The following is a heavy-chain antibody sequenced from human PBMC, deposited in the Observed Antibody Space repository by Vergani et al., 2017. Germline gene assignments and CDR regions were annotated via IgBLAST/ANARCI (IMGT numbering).Heavy chain of an antibody. CDR2: IDWEDDK. D-gene: IGHD4/OR15-4a*01. CDR3: ARLPSSDYGLDF. J-gene: IGHJ4*02. CDR1: GFSLKTNGMC. V-gene: IGHV2-70*13. Sequence: QVNLRESGPALVKPTQTLTLTCDFSGFSLKTNGMCVTWLRQPPGKALEWLALIDWEDDKKYSQSLRSRLPISKDPSKNQVVLTMTDMAPEDTGIYFCARLPSSDYGLDFWGQGTRVTVSS.